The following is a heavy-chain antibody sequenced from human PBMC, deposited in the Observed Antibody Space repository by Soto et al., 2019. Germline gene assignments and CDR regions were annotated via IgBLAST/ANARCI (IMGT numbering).Heavy chain of an antibody. CDR1: GGSFSGYY. Sequence: SETLSLTCAVYGGSFSGYYWSWIRQPPGKGLEWIGEINHSGSTNYNPSLKSRVTISVDTSKNQFSLKLSSVTAADTAVYYCARGDPYDSSGYPHAAYYFDYWGQGTLVTVS. CDR2: INHSGST. J-gene: IGHJ4*02. D-gene: IGHD3-22*01. CDR3: ARGDPYDSSGYPHAAYYFDY. V-gene: IGHV4-34*01.